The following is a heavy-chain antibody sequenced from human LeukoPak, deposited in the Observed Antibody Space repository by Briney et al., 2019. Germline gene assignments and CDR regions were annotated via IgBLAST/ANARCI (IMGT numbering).Heavy chain of an antibody. V-gene: IGHV3-9*01. CDR3: AKSGLGYCSSTSCSTPFDY. D-gene: IGHD2-2*01. Sequence: GRSLRLSCAASGFTFDDYAMHWVRQAPGKGLESVSGISWNSGSIGYADSVKGRFTISRDNAKNSLYLQMNSLRAEDTALYYCAKSGLGYCSSTSCSTPFDYWGQGTLVTVSS. CDR1: GFTFDDYA. CDR2: ISWNSGSI. J-gene: IGHJ4*02.